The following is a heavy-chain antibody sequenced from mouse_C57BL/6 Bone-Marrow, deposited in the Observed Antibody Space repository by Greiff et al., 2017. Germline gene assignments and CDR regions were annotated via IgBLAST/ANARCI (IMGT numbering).Heavy chain of an antibody. J-gene: IGHJ4*01. CDR3: ARFDDGYYGYAMDY. CDR2: INPYNGDT. D-gene: IGHD2-3*01. Sequence: VQLQQSGPELVKPGDSVKISCKASGYSFTGYFMNWVMQSHGKSLEWIGRINPYNGDTFYNQKFKGKATLTVDKSSSTAHMELRSLTSEDSAVYYCARFDDGYYGYAMDYWGQGTSVTVSS. CDR1: GYSFTGYF. V-gene: IGHV1-20*01.